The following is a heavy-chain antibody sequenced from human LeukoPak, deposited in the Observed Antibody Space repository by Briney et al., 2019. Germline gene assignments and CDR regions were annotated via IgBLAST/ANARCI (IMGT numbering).Heavy chain of an antibody. Sequence: GASVKVSCKASGYTFSSYGINWVRQAPGQGLEWMGGIIPIFGTVNNAQKFQGRVRITADESTSTAYMELSSLRSEDTAVYFCARDRVDQGEMIAFGGVIVPPRFDYWGQGTLVTVSS. V-gene: IGHV1-69*13. CDR3: ARDRVDQGEMIAFGGVIVPPRFDY. CDR2: IIPIFGTV. J-gene: IGHJ4*02. D-gene: IGHD3-16*02. CDR1: GYTFSSYG.